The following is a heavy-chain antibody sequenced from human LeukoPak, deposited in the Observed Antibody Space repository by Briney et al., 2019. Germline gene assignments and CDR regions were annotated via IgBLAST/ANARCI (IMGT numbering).Heavy chain of an antibody. J-gene: IGHJ5*02. V-gene: IGHV3-23*01. D-gene: IGHD4-17*01. Sequence: PGGSLRLSCAASGFTFSNYAMSWVRQAPGGLEWVSAITSTGTTTYYADSVRGRFTISRDNSKSTLYLQMKSLRDEDTAVYYCARDGPTVSNWFDPWGQGTLVTVSS. CDR2: ITSTGTTT. CDR3: ARDGPTVSNWFDP. CDR1: GFTFSNYA.